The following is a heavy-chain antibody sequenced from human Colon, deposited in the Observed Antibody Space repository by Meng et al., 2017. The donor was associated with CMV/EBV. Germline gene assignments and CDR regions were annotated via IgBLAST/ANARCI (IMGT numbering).Heavy chain of an antibody. Sequence: GESLKISCVTSGFMFSDYWITWVRQAPGKGLEWVANLNRDGGGKYYVNSVKGRFTISRDNSKNSVYLQMTRLRVEDTGVYYCVQERLAWGQGTLVTVSS. CDR3: VQERLA. V-gene: IGHV3-7*01. D-gene: IGHD1-1*01. J-gene: IGHJ5*02. CDR1: GFMFSDYW. CDR2: LNRDGGGK.